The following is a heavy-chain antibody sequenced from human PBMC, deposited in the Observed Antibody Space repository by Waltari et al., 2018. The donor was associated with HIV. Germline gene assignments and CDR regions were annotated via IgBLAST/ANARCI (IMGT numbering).Heavy chain of an antibody. CDR3: ARGPRPNCSGGICYSGGAFDI. D-gene: IGHD2-15*01. CDR1: GGSFSGHY. V-gene: IGHV4-34*01. J-gene: IGHJ3*02. CDR2: INHSGAT. Sequence: VQLQQWGAGLLKPSETLSLTCAVYGGSFSGHYWIWIRQPPGKGLEWFGKINHSGATNSNPSLASRVTISGETSNNQFSLKLPSVTAADTAVYYCARGPRPNCSGGICYSGGAFDIWGQGTMVTVSS.